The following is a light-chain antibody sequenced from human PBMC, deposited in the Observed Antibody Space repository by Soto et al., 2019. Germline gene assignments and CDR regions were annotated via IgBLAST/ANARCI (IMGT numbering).Light chain of an antibody. CDR2: KAS. CDR1: QTISSW. V-gene: IGKV1-5*03. Sequence: DIQMTQSPSTLSGSVGDRVTITCRASQTISSWLAWYQQKPGKAPKLLIYKASTLKSGVPSRFSGSGSGTEFTLTISSLQPDDFATYYCQHYNSYSEAFGPGTKVEIX. J-gene: IGKJ1*01. CDR3: QHYNSYSEA.